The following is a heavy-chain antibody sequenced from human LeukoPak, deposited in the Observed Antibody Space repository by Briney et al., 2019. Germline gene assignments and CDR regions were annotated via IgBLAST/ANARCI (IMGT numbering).Heavy chain of an antibody. CDR2: IYYSGST. V-gene: IGHV4-39*01. Sequence: TSETLSLTCTVSGGSISISSYYWGWIRQPPGKGLEWIGSIYYSGSTYYNPSLKSRVTISVDTSKNQFSLKLSSVTAADTAVYYCARRHYSYYYDSSGHIDYWGQGTLVTVSS. CDR1: GGSISISSYY. CDR3: ARRHYSYYYDSSGHIDY. D-gene: IGHD3-22*01. J-gene: IGHJ4*02.